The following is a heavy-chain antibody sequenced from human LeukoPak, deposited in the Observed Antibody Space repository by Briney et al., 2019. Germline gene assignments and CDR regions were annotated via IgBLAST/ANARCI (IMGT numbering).Heavy chain of an antibody. CDR2: IYYSGST. J-gene: IGHJ4*02. V-gene: IGHV4-59*08. CDR3: VYYYGSGSVEY. CDR1: GGSISSYY. Sequence: SETLSLTCTVSGGSISSYYWSWIRQPPGKGLEWIGYIYYSGSTNYNPSPKSRVTISVDTSKNQFSLKLSSVTAADTAVYYCVYYYGSGSVEYWGQGTLVTVSS. D-gene: IGHD3-10*01.